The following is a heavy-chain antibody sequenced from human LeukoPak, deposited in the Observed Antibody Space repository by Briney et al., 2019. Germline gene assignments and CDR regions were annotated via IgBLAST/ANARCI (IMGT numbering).Heavy chain of an antibody. CDR3: ARVMAVADDCDY. CDR2: IIPIFGTA. Sequence: SVKVSCKASGGTFSSYAISWVRQAPGQGLEWMGRIIPIFGTANYAQKFQGRVTITTDESTSTAYMELSSLRSEDTAVYYCARVMAVADDCDYWGQGTLVTVSS. J-gene: IGHJ4*02. CDR1: GGTFSSYA. D-gene: IGHD6-19*01. V-gene: IGHV1-69*05.